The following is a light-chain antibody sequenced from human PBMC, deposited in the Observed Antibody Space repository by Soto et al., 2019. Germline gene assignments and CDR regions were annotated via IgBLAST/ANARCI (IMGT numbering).Light chain of an antibody. CDR2: ATS. V-gene: IGKV3-15*01. J-gene: IGKJ1*01. CDR3: LQHYDYPWT. CDR1: QRVSSK. Sequence: EIVMTQSPATLSVSPGERATLSCRASQRVSSKLAWFQQQPGRAPRLLIYATSARATGIPARFSGSGSGTEFTLTISSLQPEDFATYYCLQHYDYPWTFGQGTKVEIK.